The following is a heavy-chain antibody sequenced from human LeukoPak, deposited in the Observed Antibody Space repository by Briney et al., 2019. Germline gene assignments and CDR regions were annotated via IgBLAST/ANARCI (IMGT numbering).Heavy chain of an antibody. CDR2: IIPILGIA. CDR3: ARASSDCAGSCYWVY. J-gene: IGHJ4*02. D-gene: IGHD2-15*01. Sequence: ASVKVSCKASGGTFSSYAISWVRQAPGQGLEWMGRIIPILGIANYAQKFQGRVTITADKSTSTAYMELSSLRSEDTAVYYCARASSDCAGSCYWVYWGQGTLVTVSS. V-gene: IGHV1-69*04. CDR1: GGTFSSYA.